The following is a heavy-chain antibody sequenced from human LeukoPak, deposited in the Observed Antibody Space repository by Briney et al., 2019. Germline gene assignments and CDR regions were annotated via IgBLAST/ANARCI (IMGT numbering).Heavy chain of an antibody. V-gene: IGHV3-7*01. CDR1: GFTFSSYG. Sequence: GRSLRLSCAASGFTFSSYGMHWVRQAPGKGLEWVANINQDGSEKYYVDSVKGRFTISRDNAKNSLYLQMNSLRAEDTAVYYCAKDQNFWSGYPSDYWGQGTLVTVSS. CDR2: INQDGSEK. CDR3: AKDQNFWSGYPSDY. J-gene: IGHJ4*02. D-gene: IGHD3-3*01.